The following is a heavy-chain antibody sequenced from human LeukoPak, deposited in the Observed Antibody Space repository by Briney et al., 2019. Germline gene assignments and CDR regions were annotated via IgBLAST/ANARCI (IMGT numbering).Heavy chain of an antibody. D-gene: IGHD6-6*01. CDR2: FDPEDGET. V-gene: IGHV1-24*01. CDR3: ARGVAAPAPFDY. J-gene: IGHJ4*02. Sequence: ASVKVSCKVSGYTLTELSMHWVRQAPGKGLEWMGGFDPEDGETIYAQKFQGRVTITADESTSTAYMELSSLRSEDTAVYYCARGVAAPAPFDYWGQGTLVTVSS. CDR1: GYTLTELS.